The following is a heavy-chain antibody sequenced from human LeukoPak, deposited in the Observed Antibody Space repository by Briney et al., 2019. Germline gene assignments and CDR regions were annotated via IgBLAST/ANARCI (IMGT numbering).Heavy chain of an antibody. CDR2: IYYSGST. CDR3: ARLPYSSGWYVY. CDR1: GGSFSSGSYY. D-gene: IGHD6-19*01. Sequence: SETLSLTCTVSGGSFSSGSYYWSWIRQPPGKGLEWIGYIYYSGSTNYNPSLESRVTISVDTSKNQFSLKLSSVTASDTAVYYCARLPYSSGWYVYWGQGILVTVSS. J-gene: IGHJ4*02. V-gene: IGHV4-61*01.